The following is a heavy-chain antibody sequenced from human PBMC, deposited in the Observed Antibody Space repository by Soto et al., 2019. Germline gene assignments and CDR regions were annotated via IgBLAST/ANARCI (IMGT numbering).Heavy chain of an antibody. Sequence: GASVKVSCKASGYTFTYRYLHWVRQAPGQALEWMGWITPFNGNTNYAQKFQDRVTITRDRSMSTAYMELSSLRSEDTAVYYCAAVIPHTPYNSPHYFDHWGQGTLVTVSS. CDR1: GYTFTYRY. J-gene: IGHJ4*02. D-gene: IGHD1-20*01. CDR2: ITPFNGNT. CDR3: AAVIPHTPYNSPHYFDH. V-gene: IGHV1-45*02.